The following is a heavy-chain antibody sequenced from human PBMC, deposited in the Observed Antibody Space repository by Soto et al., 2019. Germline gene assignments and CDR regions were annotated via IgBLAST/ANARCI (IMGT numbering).Heavy chain of an antibody. CDR2: LWYDGSNE. Sequence: QVELVESGGGVVQPGRSLRLSCAASGFTFSTYGMNWVRQAPGKGLEWVAVLWYDGSNENYADSVKGRFTISRDNSTNTLYLQMNILRADDTAVYYCARSIFECLLLFDFWGQGTQVTVAS. D-gene: IGHD3-3*01. V-gene: IGHV3-33*01. J-gene: IGHJ4*02. CDR3: ARSIFECLLLFDF. CDR1: GFTFSTYG.